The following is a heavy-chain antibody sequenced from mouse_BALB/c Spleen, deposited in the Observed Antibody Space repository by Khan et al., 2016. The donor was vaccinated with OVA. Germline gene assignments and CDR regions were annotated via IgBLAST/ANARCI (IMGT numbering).Heavy chain of an antibody. CDR1: GFDFSRYW. CDR2: INPGSSTL. Sequence: EVKLLESGGGLVQPGGSLILSCAASGFDFSRYWMTWARQAPGKGQEWIGVINPGSSTLNYTPSLKEKFIISSDNAKNTLYLQMSKVRSEDSALYYCARLGSYGYFDYWGQGTTLTVSS. J-gene: IGHJ2*01. V-gene: IGHV4-2*02. CDR3: ARLGSYGYFDY. D-gene: IGHD1-1*01.